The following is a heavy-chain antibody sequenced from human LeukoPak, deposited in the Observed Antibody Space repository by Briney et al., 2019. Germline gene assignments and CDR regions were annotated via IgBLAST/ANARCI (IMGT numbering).Heavy chain of an antibody. J-gene: IGHJ6*03. CDR3: ARRGADMATIPDYGYWYMDV. CDR1: GVSIRSYS. D-gene: IGHD5-24*01. CDR2: LYTGGST. V-gene: IGHV4-4*09. Sequence: SETLSLTCTVSGVSIRSYSWSWIRRPPGKGLEWIGYLYTGGSTDSNPSLKSRVTISEDTSKNQVSLKLRSVTAADTAVYYCARRGADMATIPDYGYWYMDVWGKGTTVTVSS.